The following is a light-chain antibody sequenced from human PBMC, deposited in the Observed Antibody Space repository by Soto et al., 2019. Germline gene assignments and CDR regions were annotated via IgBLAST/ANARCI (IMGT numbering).Light chain of an antibody. CDR2: DAS. V-gene: IGKV3-11*01. J-gene: IGKJ5*01. Sequence: EIVLTQSPATRSLSPGERATLSCRASQSISSRLAWYQQKPGQAPRLLIYDASNRATGIPARFSGSGSGTDFTLTISSLEPEDFAVYYCQQRSNWPPPITFGQGTRLEIK. CDR3: QQRSNWPPPIT. CDR1: QSISSR.